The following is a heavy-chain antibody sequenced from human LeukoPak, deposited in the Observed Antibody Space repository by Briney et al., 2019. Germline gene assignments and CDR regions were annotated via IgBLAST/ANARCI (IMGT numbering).Heavy chain of an antibody. V-gene: IGHV4-61*02. CDR2: IYTSGST. J-gene: IGHJ3*02. CDR1: GGSISSGSYY. Sequence: SETLSLTCTVSGGSISSGSYYWSWIRQPAGKGLEWIGRIYTSGSTNYNPSLKSRVTISVDTSKNQFSLKLSSVTAADTAVYYCARPYCSSTSCYGAFDIWGQGTMVTVSS. D-gene: IGHD2-2*01. CDR3: ARPYCSSTSCYGAFDI.